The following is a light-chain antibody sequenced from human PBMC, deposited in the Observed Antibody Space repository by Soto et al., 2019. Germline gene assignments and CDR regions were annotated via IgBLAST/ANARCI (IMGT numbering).Light chain of an antibody. V-gene: IGKV1-9*01. CDR2: AAS. Sequence: IQLTQSPSSLSASVGDRVTITCRASQGISSYLAWYQQKPGKAPKLLIYAASTLQSGVPSRFSGSGSGTDFTLTISSLQPGDFATYYCQRLNSYPWTFGQGTKVDNK. J-gene: IGKJ1*01. CDR1: QGISSY. CDR3: QRLNSYPWT.